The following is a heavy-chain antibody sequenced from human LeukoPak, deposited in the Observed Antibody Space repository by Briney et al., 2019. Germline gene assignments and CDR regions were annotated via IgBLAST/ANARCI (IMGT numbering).Heavy chain of an antibody. D-gene: IGHD6-19*01. CDR1: GYTFSSYY. CDR2: INPSGGRT. V-gene: IGHV1-46*01. J-gene: IGHJ3*02. Sequence: ASVKVSCKASGYTFSSYYMHWVRQAPAQGLEWMGIINPSGGRTSYAQKFQGRVTMTRDTSTSTVYMELSSLRAEDTAVYYCARKGGSAWYEDAFDIWGQGTMVTVSS. CDR3: ARKGGSAWYEDAFDI.